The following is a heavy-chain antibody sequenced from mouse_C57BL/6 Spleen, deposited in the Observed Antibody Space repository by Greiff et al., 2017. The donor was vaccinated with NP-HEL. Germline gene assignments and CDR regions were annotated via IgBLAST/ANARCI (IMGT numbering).Heavy chain of an antibody. D-gene: IGHD4-1*01. J-gene: IGHJ2*01. CDR1: GYTFTDYY. V-gene: IGHV1-19*01. Sequence: VQLQQSGPVLVKPGASVKMSCKASGYTFTDYYMNWVKQSHGKSLEWIGVINPYNGGTSYNQKFKGKATLTVDKSSSTAYMELNSLTSEDSAVYYCARWETGTYYFDYWGQGTTLTVSS. CDR3: ARWETGTYYFDY. CDR2: INPYNGGT.